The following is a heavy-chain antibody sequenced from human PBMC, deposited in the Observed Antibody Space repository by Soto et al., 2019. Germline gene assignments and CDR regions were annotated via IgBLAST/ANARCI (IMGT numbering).Heavy chain of an antibody. V-gene: IGHV3-30*18. CDR3: AKDGPRQKVLDY. J-gene: IGHJ4*02. CDR1: GFTFSSYG. Sequence: PGGSLRLSCAASGFTFSSYGMHWVRQAPGKGLEWVAVISYDGSNKYYADSVKGRFTISRDNSKNTLYLQMNSLRAEDTAVYYCAKDGPRQKVLDYWGQGTLVTVSS. CDR2: ISYDGSNK.